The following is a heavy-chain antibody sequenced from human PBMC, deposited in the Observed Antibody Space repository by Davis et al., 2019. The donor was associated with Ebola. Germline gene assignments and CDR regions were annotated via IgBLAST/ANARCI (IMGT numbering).Heavy chain of an antibody. CDR2: IYYSGST. D-gene: IGHD1-26*01. Sequence: MPSETLSLTCTVSGGSISSSSYYWGWIRQPPGKGLEWIGSIYYSGSTYYNASLKSRVTISVDTSMNQFSLKLSSVTAADTSVYFCARHNIRGSYYRGPFDFWGQGNLVTGSS. J-gene: IGHJ4*01. V-gene: IGHV4-39*01. CDR1: GGSISSSSYY. CDR3: ARHNIRGSYYRGPFDF.